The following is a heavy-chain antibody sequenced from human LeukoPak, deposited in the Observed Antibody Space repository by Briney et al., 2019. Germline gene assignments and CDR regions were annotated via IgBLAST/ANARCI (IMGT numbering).Heavy chain of an antibody. Sequence: GRSLRLSCAASGFTFSSYGMHWVRQAPGKGLEWVAVISYDGSNKYYADSVKGRFTISRDNSKNTLYLQMNSLRAEDTAVYYCAKDYGSGSYYKFWGQGTLVTVSS. CDR1: GFTFSSYG. V-gene: IGHV3-30*18. CDR2: ISYDGSNK. D-gene: IGHD3-10*01. J-gene: IGHJ4*02. CDR3: AKDYGSGSYYKF.